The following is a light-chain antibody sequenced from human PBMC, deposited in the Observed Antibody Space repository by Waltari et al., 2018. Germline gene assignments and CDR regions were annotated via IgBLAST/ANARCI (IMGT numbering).Light chain of an antibody. Sequence: SASHGITKRYLAWYQQNPGQAPSLLIYGASSRAPGIPDRFSDSGSGTDFTLTITRLEPEDFAVYYCQQYGSSILYTFGQGTKLEIK. CDR3: QQYGSSILYT. CDR1: HGITKRY. CDR2: GAS. V-gene: IGKV3-20*01. J-gene: IGKJ2*01.